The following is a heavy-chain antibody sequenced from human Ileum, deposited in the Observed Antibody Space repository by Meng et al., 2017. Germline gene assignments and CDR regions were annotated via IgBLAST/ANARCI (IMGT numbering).Heavy chain of an antibody. V-gene: IGHV1-24*01. CDR1: GYTLTDLS. CDR2: LEPEDGET. CDR3: ATVHPPTAMGPYYYYYGMDV. Sequence: ASVKVSCKVSGYTLTDLSMHWVRQAPGKGLEWMGGLEPEDGETIYAQKFQGRVTMTEDTSTDTAYMELSSLRSEDTAVYYCATVHPPTAMGPYYYYYGMDVWGQGTTVTVSS. J-gene: IGHJ6*02.